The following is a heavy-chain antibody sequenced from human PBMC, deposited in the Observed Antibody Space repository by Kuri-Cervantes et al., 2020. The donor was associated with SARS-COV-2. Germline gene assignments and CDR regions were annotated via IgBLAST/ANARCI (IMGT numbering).Heavy chain of an antibody. D-gene: IGHD1-26*01. Sequence: SETLSLTCTVSGGSVRSKTYLWAWIRQPPGKGLEWIGSISYRGTTYYNPSLKSRVTISIDTSKSQFSLKLTSVTATDTAVYYCARHLFGVGSTFDYWGQGNLVTVSS. CDR2: ISYRGTT. CDR1: GGSVRSKTYL. V-gene: IGHV4-39*01. J-gene: IGHJ4*02. CDR3: ARHLFGVGSTFDY.